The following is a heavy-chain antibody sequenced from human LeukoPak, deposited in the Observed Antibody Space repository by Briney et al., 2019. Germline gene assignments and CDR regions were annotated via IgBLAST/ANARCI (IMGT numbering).Heavy chain of an antibody. D-gene: IGHD3-16*02. CDR2: ISGSGGGT. V-gene: IGHV3-23*01. J-gene: IGHJ1*01. CDR1: GFTFGSYA. Sequence: GGSLRLSCAASGFTFGSYAMTWVRQAPGKGLEWVSTISGSGGGTYYADSVRGRFTISRDNSKNTLYLQMNNLRAEDTAVYYCAKVQDYVWGSYRSSQEYFQHWGQGTLVTVSS. CDR3: AKVQDYVWGSYRSSQEYFQH.